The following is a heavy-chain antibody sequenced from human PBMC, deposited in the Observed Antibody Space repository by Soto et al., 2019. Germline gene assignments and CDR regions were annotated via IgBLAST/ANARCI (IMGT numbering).Heavy chain of an antibody. D-gene: IGHD3-3*01. CDR3: AHSVSIFGVVTQNWFDP. Sequence: SGPTLVNPTQTLTLTCTFSGFSLSTSGVGVGWIRQPPGKALEWLALIYWDDDKRYSPSLKSRLTITKDSSKKQVVLTMADMDPVDTGTYYCAHSVSIFGVVTQNWFDPWGQGALVTVSS. V-gene: IGHV2-5*02. CDR1: GFSLSTSGVG. J-gene: IGHJ5*02. CDR2: IYWDDDK.